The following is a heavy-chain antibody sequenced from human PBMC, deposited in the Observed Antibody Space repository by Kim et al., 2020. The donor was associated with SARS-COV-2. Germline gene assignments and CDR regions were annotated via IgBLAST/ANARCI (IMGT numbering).Heavy chain of an antibody. D-gene: IGHD3-10*01. CDR3: ARGFTMVRGVIINLGFDY. V-gene: IGHV4-4*02. J-gene: IGHJ4*02. Sequence: SETLSLTCAVSGGSISSSNWWSWVRQPPGKGLEWIGEIYHSGSTNYNPSLKSRVTISVDKSKNQFSLKLSSVTAADTAVHYCARGFTMVRGVIINLGFDYWGQGTLSPSPQ. CDR1: GGSISSSNW. CDR2: IYHSGST.